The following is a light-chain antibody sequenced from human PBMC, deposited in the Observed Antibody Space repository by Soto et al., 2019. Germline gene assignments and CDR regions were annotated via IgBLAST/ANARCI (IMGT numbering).Light chain of an antibody. V-gene: IGKV1-17*01. Sequence: DIHMTQSPSSLSASVGDRVSITCRASQGIRNDLGWYQQKPGKAPKRLIYAASSLQSGVPSRFSGSGSGTDFTLTISCLQSEDFATYYCQQYYSYPPWTFGQGTKVDIK. CDR3: QQYYSYPPWT. J-gene: IGKJ1*01. CDR2: AAS. CDR1: QGIRND.